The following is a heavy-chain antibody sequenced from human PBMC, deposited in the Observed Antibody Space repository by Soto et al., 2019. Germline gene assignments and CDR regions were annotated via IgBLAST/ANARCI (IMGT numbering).Heavy chain of an antibody. CDR2: IIPILGIA. J-gene: IGHJ2*01. CDR1: GGTFSSYT. Sequence: QVRLVQSGAEVKKPGSSVKVSCKASGGTFSSYTISWVRQAPGQGLEWMGRIIPILGIANYAQKFQGRVTITADKSTSTAYMELSSLRSEDTAVYYCARGETGYCSGGSCYRWYFDLWGRGTLVTVSS. D-gene: IGHD2-15*01. CDR3: ARGETGYCSGGSCYRWYFDL. V-gene: IGHV1-69*02.